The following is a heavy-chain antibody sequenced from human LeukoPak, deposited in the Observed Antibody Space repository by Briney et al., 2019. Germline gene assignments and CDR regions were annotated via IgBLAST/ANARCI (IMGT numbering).Heavy chain of an antibody. J-gene: IGHJ4*02. D-gene: IGHD6-6*01. CDR2: ISSSSSYI. Sequence: GGSLRLSCAASGFTFSSYSMNWVRQAPGKGLEWVSSISSSSSYIYYADSVKGRSTISRDNAKNSLYLQMNSLRAEDTAVYYCARDEAGYSSSYPLDYWGQGTLVTVSS. V-gene: IGHV3-21*01. CDR3: ARDEAGYSSSYPLDY. CDR1: GFTFSSYS.